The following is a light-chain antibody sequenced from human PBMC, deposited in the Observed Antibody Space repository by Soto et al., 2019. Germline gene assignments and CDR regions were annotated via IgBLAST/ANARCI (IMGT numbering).Light chain of an antibody. CDR1: QSISSR. Sequence: DIPRTQPPSTLSASVGDRVTITCRASQSISSRLSWNQQKPGKAPKLLIYTASRLETGVPSKFSGSGSGTEFSLTISGMQPDDFATYYCQQYNSYACTFGQGTKVEIK. CDR2: TAS. J-gene: IGKJ1*01. V-gene: IGKV1-5*03. CDR3: QQYNSYACT.